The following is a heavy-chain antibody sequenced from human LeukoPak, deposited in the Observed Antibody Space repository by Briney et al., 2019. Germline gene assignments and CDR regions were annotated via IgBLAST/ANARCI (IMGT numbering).Heavy chain of an antibody. Sequence: SETLSLXCTVSGGSISSYYWSWIRQPPGKGLESIGYIYYSGSTNYNPSLKSRVTISVDTSKNQFSLKLSSVTAADTAVYYCARKGSSWYDGNWFDPWGQGTLVTVSS. CDR1: GGSISSYY. CDR2: IYYSGST. J-gene: IGHJ5*02. D-gene: IGHD6-13*01. CDR3: ARKGSSWYDGNWFDP. V-gene: IGHV4-59*01.